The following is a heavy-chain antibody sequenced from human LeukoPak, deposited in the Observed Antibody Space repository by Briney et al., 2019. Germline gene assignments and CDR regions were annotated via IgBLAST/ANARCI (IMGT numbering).Heavy chain of an antibody. D-gene: IGHD5-12*01. J-gene: IGHJ4*02. Sequence: SETLSLTCTVSGGSISSYYWSWIRQPPGKGLEWIGYIYYSGSTNYNPSLKSRVTISVDTSKNQFSLKLSSVTAADTAVYYCASSGVLFLIDYWGQGTLVTASS. CDR2: IYYSGST. CDR1: GGSISSYY. CDR3: ASSGVLFLIDY. V-gene: IGHV4-59*01.